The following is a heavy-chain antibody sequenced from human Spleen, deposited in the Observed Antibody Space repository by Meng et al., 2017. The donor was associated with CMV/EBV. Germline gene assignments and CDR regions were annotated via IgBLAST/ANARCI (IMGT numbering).Heavy chain of an antibody. J-gene: IGHJ6*02. CDR1: GGSVSSASYY. D-gene: IGHD3-3*01. CDR3: ARGRGLDDFWSGYPGYYYYGMDV. V-gene: IGHV4-61*01. Sequence: SETLSLTCTVSGGSVSSASYYWSWIRQPPGKGLEWIGSVYYSGNTKYNPSLTSRVTISVDTSENQFSLKVSSVTAADTAVYYCARGRGLDDFWSGYPGYYYYGMDVWGPGTTVTVSS. CDR2: VYYSGNT.